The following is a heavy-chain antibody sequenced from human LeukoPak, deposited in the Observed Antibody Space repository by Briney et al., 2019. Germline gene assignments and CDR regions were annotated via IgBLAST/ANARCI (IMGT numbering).Heavy chain of an antibody. V-gene: IGHV3-30*04. D-gene: IGHD6-13*01. CDR1: GFTFSSYA. CDR2: ISYDGSNK. CDR3: ARETGIAAAIDY. J-gene: IGHJ4*02. Sequence: GGSLRLSCAASGFTFSSYAMHWVRQAPGKGLEWVAVISYDGSNKYYADSVKGRFTISRDNSKNTLYLQMNSLRAEDTAVYYCARETGIAAAIDYWGQGTLVTVSS.